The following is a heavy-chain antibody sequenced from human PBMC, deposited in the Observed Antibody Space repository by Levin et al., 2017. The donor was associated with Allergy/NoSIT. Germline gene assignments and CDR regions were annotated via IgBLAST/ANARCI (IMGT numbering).Heavy chain of an antibody. D-gene: IGHD3-9*01. J-gene: IGHJ5*02. Sequence: GGSLRLSCAASGFTFSTYSVTWFRQAPGKGLEWVSYISSSGSSVYYADSVKGRFTISRDNAKNSLYLQMNSLRAEDTAVYYCARVFVTGDYRDWFDPWGQGTLVIVSS. CDR1: GFTFSTYS. CDR2: ISSSGSSV. CDR3: ARVFVTGDYRDWFDP. V-gene: IGHV3-48*01.